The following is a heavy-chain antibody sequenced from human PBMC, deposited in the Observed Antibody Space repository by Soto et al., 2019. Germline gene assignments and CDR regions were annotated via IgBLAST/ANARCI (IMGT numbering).Heavy chain of an antibody. Sequence: QVQVVESGGGVVQPGRSLRLSCAVSGVTVSDYPLHWVRQAPGKGLEWVAVMFRDENNKRYADSVKGRFTISRDNSKNTLYLQMDRLRPEDPAVYYCAKSTANWGQGTLVTVSS. CDR3: AKSTAN. CDR2: MFRDENNK. J-gene: IGHJ4*02. CDR1: GVTVSDYP. V-gene: IGHV3-30-3*02.